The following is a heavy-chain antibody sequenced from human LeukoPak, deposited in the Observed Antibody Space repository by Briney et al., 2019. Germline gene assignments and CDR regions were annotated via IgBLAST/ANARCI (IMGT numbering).Heavy chain of an antibody. V-gene: IGHV3-43*02. Sequence: GGSLRLSCAASGFTFDDYDMHWVRQAPGKGLEWVALISGDGGSTYYADSVKGRFTIPRDTSKNSLYLQMNSLRTEDTALYYCAKGDGYNLRYWGQGTLVTVSS. CDR2: ISGDGGST. CDR1: GFTFDDYD. CDR3: AKGDGYNLRY. D-gene: IGHD5-24*01. J-gene: IGHJ4*02.